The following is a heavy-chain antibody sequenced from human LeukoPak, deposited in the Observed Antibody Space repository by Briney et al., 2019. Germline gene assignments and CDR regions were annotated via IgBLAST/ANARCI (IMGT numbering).Heavy chain of an antibody. V-gene: IGHV4-34*01. D-gene: IGHD3-22*01. CDR3: ARVRPYYYDSSGYYPHDAFDI. CDR1: GGSFSGYY. J-gene: IGHJ3*02. CDR2: INHSGST. Sequence: SETLSLTCAVYGGSFSGYYWSWIRQPPGKGLEWIGEINHSGSTYYNPSLKSRVTISVDTSKNQFSLKLSSVTAADTAVYYCARVRPYYYDSSGYYPHDAFDIWGQGTMVTVSS.